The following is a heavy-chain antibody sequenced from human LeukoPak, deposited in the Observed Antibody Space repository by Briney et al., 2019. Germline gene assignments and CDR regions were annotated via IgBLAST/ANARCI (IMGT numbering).Heavy chain of an antibody. V-gene: IGHV4-39*01. J-gene: IGHJ4*02. Sequence: SETLSLTCTVSGGSISSSTYYWGWIRQPPGKGREWIGSIYYTGHTYYNPSLKSRVAITVDTSKNQFSLKLSSVTAADTAVYYCARQVDIVTTRGGDFDYWGQGTLVTVSS. D-gene: IGHD5-12*01. CDR1: GGSISSSTYY. CDR3: ARQVDIVTTRGGDFDY. CDR2: IYYTGHT.